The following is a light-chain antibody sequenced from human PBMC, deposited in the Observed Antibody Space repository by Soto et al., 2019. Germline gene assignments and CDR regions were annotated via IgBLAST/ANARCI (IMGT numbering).Light chain of an antibody. CDR1: SSDVGGYNS. Sequence: QSVLTQPASVSGPPGQSITVSCTGTSSDVGGYNSVSWYQQHPGKPPKLIIYEVSNRPSGVSDRFSGSKSGNTASLTISGLQAEDEADYYCSSYTSTSSYVFATGTKVTVL. CDR3: SSYTSTSSYV. V-gene: IGLV2-14*03. CDR2: EVS. J-gene: IGLJ1*01.